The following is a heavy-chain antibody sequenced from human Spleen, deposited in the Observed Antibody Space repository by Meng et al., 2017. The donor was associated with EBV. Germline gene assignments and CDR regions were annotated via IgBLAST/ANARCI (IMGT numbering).Heavy chain of an antibody. CDR1: GGTISSTDYD. CDR3: ARDPLIYGDYTDY. Sequence: QLPPPESGPCRVKPSETLSLTFTVAGGTISSTDYDGGWIRQPPGKGLEWIGSIFYTGITYYNPSLKRRVTISVDTSRNQFSLRLTSVTAADTAVYYCARDPLIYGDYTDYWGQGTLVTVSS. V-gene: IGHV4-39*07. CDR2: IFYTGIT. J-gene: IGHJ4*02. D-gene: IGHD4-17*01.